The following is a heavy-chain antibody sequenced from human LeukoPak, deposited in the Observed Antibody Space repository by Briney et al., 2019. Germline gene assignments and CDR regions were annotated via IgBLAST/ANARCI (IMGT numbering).Heavy chain of an antibody. D-gene: IGHD3-16*01. CDR1: GGSISSGGYY. J-gene: IGHJ4*02. CDR3: ARTAGWSYGFDY. Sequence: SETLSLTRTVSGGSISSGGYYWTWIRQYPGKGLEWIGYIYYSGTTYYNPSLQSRVTISGDTSKNQFSLKLSSVTAADTAVYYCARTAGWSYGFDYWGQGTLVTVSS. V-gene: IGHV4-31*03. CDR2: IYYSGTT.